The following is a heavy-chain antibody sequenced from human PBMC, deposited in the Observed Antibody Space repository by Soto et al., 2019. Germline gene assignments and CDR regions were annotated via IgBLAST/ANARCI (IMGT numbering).Heavy chain of an antibody. D-gene: IGHD2-15*01. CDR3: ARGGEYCSGATCYLDY. Sequence: GGSLRLSCSASGFSFADSYKNWIRQAPGKGLEWVSYISSSGSYTNYADSVRGRFSISRDNTKNSLSLQMDSLKAEDTAVYYCARGGEYCSGATCYLDYWGRGTLVTVSS. CDR2: ISSSGSYT. J-gene: IGHJ4*03. CDR1: GFSFADSY. V-gene: IGHV3-11*05.